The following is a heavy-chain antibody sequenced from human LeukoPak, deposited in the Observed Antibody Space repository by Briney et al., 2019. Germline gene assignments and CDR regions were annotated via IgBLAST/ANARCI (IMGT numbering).Heavy chain of an antibody. Sequence: PGGSLRLSCAASGFTFSSYSMNWVRQAPGKGLEWVSSISSSSSYIYCADSVKGRFTISRDNAKNSLYLQMNSLRAEDTAVYYCARDFIKGYGSGWYVGTFDYWGQGTLVTVSS. D-gene: IGHD6-19*01. J-gene: IGHJ4*02. CDR1: GFTFSSYS. CDR3: ARDFIKGYGSGWYVGTFDY. V-gene: IGHV3-21*01. CDR2: ISSSSSYI.